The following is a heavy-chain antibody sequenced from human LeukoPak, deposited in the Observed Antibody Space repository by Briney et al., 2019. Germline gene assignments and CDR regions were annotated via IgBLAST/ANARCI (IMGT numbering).Heavy chain of an antibody. J-gene: IGHJ4*02. CDR3: ARSTVSRFDY. CDR2: IYTSGST. D-gene: IGHD5/OR15-5a*01. CDR1: GGSISSGGYY. Sequence: SETLSLTCTVSGGSISSGGYYWSWIRQPAGKGLEWIGRIYTSGSTNYNPSLKSRVTISVDTSKNQFSLRLSSVTAADTAVYYCARSTVSRFDYWGQGTLVTVSS. V-gene: IGHV4-61*02.